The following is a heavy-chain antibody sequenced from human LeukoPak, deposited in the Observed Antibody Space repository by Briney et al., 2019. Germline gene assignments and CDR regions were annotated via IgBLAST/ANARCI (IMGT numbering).Heavy chain of an antibody. D-gene: IGHD6-13*01. CDR2: IYTSGST. V-gene: IGHV4-4*07. J-gene: IGHJ6*03. CDR1: GGSISSYY. Sequence: SETLSLTCTISGGSISSYYWSWIRQPAGKGLEWIGRIYTSGSTNYNPSLKSRVTISVDTSKNQFSLKLSSVTAADTAVYYCARERGYSSSWYHYYYYMDVWGKGTTVTISS. CDR3: ARERGYSSSWYHYYYYMDV.